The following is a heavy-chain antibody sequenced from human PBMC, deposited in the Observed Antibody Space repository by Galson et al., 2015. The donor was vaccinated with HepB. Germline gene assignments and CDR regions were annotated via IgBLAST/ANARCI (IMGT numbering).Heavy chain of an antibody. CDR1: TYTFSRCH. CDR3: ASPDY. J-gene: IGHJ4*02. V-gene: IGHV1-46*01. Sequence: SVKVSCKASTYTFSRCHMHWVRQAPGQGLEWMGIIKPSSGLTTYGQKFQGRLTMTRDTSTSTVYMELSSLRSEDTAVYYCASPDYWGQGTLVTVSS. CDR2: IKPSSGLT.